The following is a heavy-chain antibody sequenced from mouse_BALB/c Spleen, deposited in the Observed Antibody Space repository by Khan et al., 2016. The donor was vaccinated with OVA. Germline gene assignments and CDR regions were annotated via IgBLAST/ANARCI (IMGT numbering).Heavy chain of an antibody. Sequence: EVKLEESGGGLVKPGGSLKLSCEPSGFAFSSYDMSWVRQTPEKRLEWVATISGTGIYTYYPDSVKGRFTISRDNARNTLYLQMSSLRSEDTALYYCARPSYYGNPWFTYWGQGTLVTVSA. J-gene: IGHJ3*01. V-gene: IGHV5-9*02. D-gene: IGHD2-10*01. CDR2: ISGTGIYT. CDR3: ARPSYYGNPWFTY. CDR1: GFAFSSYD.